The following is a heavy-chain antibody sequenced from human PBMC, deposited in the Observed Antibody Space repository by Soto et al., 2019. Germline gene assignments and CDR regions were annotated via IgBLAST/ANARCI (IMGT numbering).Heavy chain of an antibody. V-gene: IGHV3-15*01. J-gene: IGHJ6*02. CDR3: TTDPGYGSGSYFPYYYYGMDV. D-gene: IGHD3-10*01. CDR2: IKSKTDGGTT. Sequence: PGGSLRLSCAASGFTFSNAWMSWVRQAPGKGLEWVGRIKSKTDGGTTDYAAPVKGRFTISRDDSKNTLYLQMNSLKTEDTAVYYCTTDPGYGSGSYFPYYYYGMDVWGQGTTVTLSS. CDR1: GFTFSNAW.